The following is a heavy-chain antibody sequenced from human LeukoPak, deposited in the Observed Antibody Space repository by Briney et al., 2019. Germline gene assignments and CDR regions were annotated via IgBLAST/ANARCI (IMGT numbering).Heavy chain of an antibody. CDR2: TSSDLNVK. J-gene: IGHJ4*02. CDR1: GFTFRNYV. Sequence: PGGSLRLSCAASGFTFRNYVIHWVRQAPGKGLEWVAVTSSDLNVKLYADSVKGRFTISRDNSRSTLYLQMNSLRPEDTAIYYCAREGYYGSGSPPSLYFDYGGQGTLVTVSA. CDR3: AREGYYGSGSPPSLYFDY. D-gene: IGHD3-10*01. V-gene: IGHV3-30-3*01.